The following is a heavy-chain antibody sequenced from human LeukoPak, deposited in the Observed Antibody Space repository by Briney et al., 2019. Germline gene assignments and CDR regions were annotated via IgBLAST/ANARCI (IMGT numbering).Heavy chain of an antibody. CDR1: GFTFSSYS. J-gene: IGHJ4*02. D-gene: IGHD1-26*01. Sequence: PGGSLRLSCAASGFTFSSYSMNWVRQAPGKGLEWVSSISSSSSYIYYADSVKGRFTISRDNAKNSLYLQMNSLRAEDTALYYCAKAIVGATLGYFDYWGQGTLVTVSS. V-gene: IGHV3-21*04. CDR2: ISSSSSYI. CDR3: AKAIVGATLGYFDY.